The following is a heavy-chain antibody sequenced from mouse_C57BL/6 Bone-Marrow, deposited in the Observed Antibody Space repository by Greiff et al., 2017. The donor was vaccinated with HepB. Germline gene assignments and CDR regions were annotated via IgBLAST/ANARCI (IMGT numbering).Heavy chain of an antibody. D-gene: IGHD2-5*01. CDR2: IYPRSGNT. CDR1: GYTFTSYG. J-gene: IGHJ2*01. V-gene: IGHV1-81*01. CDR3: ARYSNYDFDY. Sequence: LVESGAELARPGASVKLSCKASGYTFTSYGISWVKQRTGQGLEWIGEIYPRSGNTYYNEKFKGKATLTADKSSSTAYMELRSLTSEDSAVYFCARYSNYDFDYWGQGTTLTVSS.